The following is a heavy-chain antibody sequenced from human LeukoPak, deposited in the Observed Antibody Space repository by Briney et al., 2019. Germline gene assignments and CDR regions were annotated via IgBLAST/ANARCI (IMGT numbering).Heavy chain of an antibody. V-gene: IGHV1-8*03. CDR2: INTKSGMT. CDR3: ARVDGSVDY. Sequence: GASVKVSCKASGHTFTRYDINWVRQATGQGLEWMGWINTKSGMTGHAQKFQGRLTITKDTSISTVYMELSSLSSEDTAVYFCARVDGSVDYWGQGTLVTVSS. J-gene: IGHJ4*02. D-gene: IGHD3-22*01. CDR1: GHTFTRYD.